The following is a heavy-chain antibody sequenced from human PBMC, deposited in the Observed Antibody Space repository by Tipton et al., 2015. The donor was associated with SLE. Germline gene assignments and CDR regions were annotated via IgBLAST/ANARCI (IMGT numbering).Heavy chain of an antibody. CDR1: GGSFSGYY. CDR2: VNHLGTI. CDR3: AREVEGYSSSWFKGFFDV. D-gene: IGHD6-13*01. V-gene: IGHV4-34*01. J-gene: IGHJ4*02. Sequence: TLSLTCDVNGGSFSGYYWSWIRQSPGKGLEWIGEVNHLGTIYYNASLKRRVTITIDTSKSHFSLRLSSVTAADTAVYYCAREVEGYSSSWFKGFFDVWGQGTLVTVSS.